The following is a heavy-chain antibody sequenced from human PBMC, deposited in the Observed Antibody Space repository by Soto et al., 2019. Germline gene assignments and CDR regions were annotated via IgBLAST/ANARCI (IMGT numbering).Heavy chain of an antibody. D-gene: IGHD3-22*01. Sequence: EVQLVESGGGLVKPGGSLRLSCAASGFTFSNAWMNWVRQAPGKGLEWVGRIKSKTDGGTTDYAAPVKGRFTISRDDSKNTLYLRMNSLKTEDTAVYYCTTDQAHYYDSSGPLYVWGQGTTVTVSS. V-gene: IGHV3-15*07. CDR2: IKSKTDGGTT. CDR1: GFTFSNAW. CDR3: TTDQAHYYDSSGPLYV. J-gene: IGHJ6*02.